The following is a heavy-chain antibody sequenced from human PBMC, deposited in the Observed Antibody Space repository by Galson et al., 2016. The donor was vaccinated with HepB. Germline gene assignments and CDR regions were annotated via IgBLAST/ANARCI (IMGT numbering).Heavy chain of an antibody. J-gene: IGHJ1*01. Sequence: SLRLSCAASGLAFSSYSLNWVRRAPGQGLEWVASISSTGSFIDYADSVKGRFTISRDNAENSVSMQMTSLRVEDTAVYYCTRSTDRRRYFKYWGLGTLVIVSS. V-gene: IGHV3-21*01. CDR2: ISSTGSFI. CDR3: TRSTDRRRYFKY. D-gene: IGHD1-14*01. CDR1: GLAFSSYS.